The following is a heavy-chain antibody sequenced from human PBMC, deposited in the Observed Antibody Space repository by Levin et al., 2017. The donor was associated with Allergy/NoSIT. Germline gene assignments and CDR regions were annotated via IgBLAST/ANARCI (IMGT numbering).Heavy chain of an antibody. CDR2: ISDSGGNT. Sequence: GESLKISCAASGFTFSSYAMSWVRQVPGKGLEWVSVISDSGGNTYYADSVKGRFTISRDNSKNTLYLQMNSLRAEDTAVYYCAKPYGNYVRPHFAYWGQGTLVTVSS. V-gene: IGHV3-23*01. J-gene: IGHJ4*02. CDR3: AKPYGNYVRPHFAY. CDR1: GFTFSSYA. D-gene: IGHD4-11*01.